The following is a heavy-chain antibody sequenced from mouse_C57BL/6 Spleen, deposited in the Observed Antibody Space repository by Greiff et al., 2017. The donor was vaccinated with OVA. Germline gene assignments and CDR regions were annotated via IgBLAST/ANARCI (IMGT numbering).Heavy chain of an antibody. V-gene: IGHV5-4*01. J-gene: IGHJ2*01. CDR2: ISDGGSYT. D-gene: IGHD4-1*01. Sequence: EVMLVESGGGLVKPGGSLKLSCAASGFTFSSYAMSWVRQTPEKRLEWVATISDGGSYTYYPDNVKGRFTISRDNAKNNLYLQMSHLKSEDTAMYYCAREGNWDGFDYWGQGTTLTVSS. CDR3: AREGNWDGFDY. CDR1: GFTFSSYA.